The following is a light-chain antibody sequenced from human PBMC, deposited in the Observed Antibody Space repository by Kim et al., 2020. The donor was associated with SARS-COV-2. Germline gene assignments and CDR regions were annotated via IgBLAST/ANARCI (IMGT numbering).Light chain of an antibody. CDR1: RSVSSSC. V-gene: IGKV3-20*01. CDR2: GES. J-gene: IGKJ1*01. Sequence: SAGEKASLSCTARRSVSSSCFSCYHQPTPRTPTHLIYGESCTSTGIPHSFRSSGSSTDFSPTISRLEPEDVSVYYYQQYDGSPWTFGPGTKVDIK. CDR3: QQYDGSPWT.